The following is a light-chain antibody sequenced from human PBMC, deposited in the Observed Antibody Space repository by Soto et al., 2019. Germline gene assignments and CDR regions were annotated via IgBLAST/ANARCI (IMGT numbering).Light chain of an antibody. CDR2: GAS. CDR1: QSVSSSY. V-gene: IGKV3-20*01. CDR3: QQYATSPIT. Sequence: EIVLTHSPATQSPSPGQRATLSCXXSQSVSSSYLAWYQQKPGQAPRLLIYGASSRAAGIPDRLSGSGSGTDFTLTISRLEPEDFAVYYCQQYATSPITFGQGTRLEIK. J-gene: IGKJ5*01.